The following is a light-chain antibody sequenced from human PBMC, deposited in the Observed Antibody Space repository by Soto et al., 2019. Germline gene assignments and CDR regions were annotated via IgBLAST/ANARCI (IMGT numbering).Light chain of an antibody. CDR1: SSNIGAGHD. V-gene: IGLV1-40*01. CDR3: KSYDSSLSGSEV. Sequence: QSVLTQPPSVSGAPGQRVTISCTGSSSNIGAGHDVHWYQQLPGTAPKLLIYGNGNRPSRVPDRFSGSKSGTSASLAITGLQAEDEADYYCKSYDSSLSGSEVFGTGTKVTVL. J-gene: IGLJ1*01. CDR2: GNG.